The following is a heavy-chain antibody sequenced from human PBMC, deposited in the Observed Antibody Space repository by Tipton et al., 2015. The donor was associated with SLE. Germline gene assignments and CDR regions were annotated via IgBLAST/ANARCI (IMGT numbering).Heavy chain of an antibody. CDR1: GGSISTAGYY. CDR3: ARWSTAMVLYDFDY. CDR2: IHHSGTA. D-gene: IGHD5-18*01. V-gene: IGHV4-31*03. J-gene: IGHJ4*02. Sequence: TLSLTCSVSGGSISTAGYYWSWIRQLPGKGLEWIGYIHHSGTAYYNPSLKSRLAMSVDITKNQFYLNVSSVTAADTAVYFCARWSTAMVLYDFDYWGQGTLVTVSS.